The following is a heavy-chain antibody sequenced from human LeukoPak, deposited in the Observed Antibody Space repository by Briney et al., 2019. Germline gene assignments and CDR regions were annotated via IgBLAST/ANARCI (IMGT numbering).Heavy chain of an antibody. Sequence: GRSLRLACAAYGFTLSSYGMHWVRQAPGKGLEWVAVISYDGSHKYYADSVKGRFTISRDNSKNTLYLQMNSLRAEDTAVYYCAKSWYGDYYYYGMDVWGQGTTVTVSS. CDR3: AKSWYGDYYYYGMDV. J-gene: IGHJ6*02. D-gene: IGHD4-17*01. CDR1: GFTLSSYG. V-gene: IGHV3-30*18. CDR2: ISYDGSHK.